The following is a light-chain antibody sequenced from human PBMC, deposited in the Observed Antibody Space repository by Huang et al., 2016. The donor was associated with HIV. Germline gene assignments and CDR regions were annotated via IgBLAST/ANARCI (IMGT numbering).Light chain of an antibody. CDR2: AAS. J-gene: IGKJ4*01. CDR1: QTITTY. V-gene: IGKV1-39*01. CDR3: QQSYSSLLS. Sequence: DIQMTQSPSSLSASVGDRVIMTCRASQTITTYLNWYQQRPGKAPKLLIYAASSLQSGVPSRFSGSGSGTDFTLTISSLQPEDSATYYCQQSYSSLLSFGGGTKVAIK.